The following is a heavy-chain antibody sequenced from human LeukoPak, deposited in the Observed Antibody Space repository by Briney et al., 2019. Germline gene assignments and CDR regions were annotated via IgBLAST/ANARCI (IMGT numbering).Heavy chain of an antibody. J-gene: IGHJ6*02. CDR2: IYYSGST. D-gene: IGHD2-15*01. V-gene: IGHV4-30-4*01. Sequence: PSQTLSLTCTVSGGSISSGDYYWCWIRQPPGKGLEWIGYIYYSGSTYYNPSLKSRVTISVDTSKNQFSLKLSSVTAADTAVYYCARTELLPNYYYYYGMDVWGQGTTVTVSS. CDR3: ARTELLPNYYYYYGMDV. CDR1: GGSISSGDYY.